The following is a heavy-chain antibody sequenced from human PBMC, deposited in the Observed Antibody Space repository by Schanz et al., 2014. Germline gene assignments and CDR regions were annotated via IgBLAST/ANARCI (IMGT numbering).Heavy chain of an antibody. CDR1: GYTFTGYH. CDR3: ARAIRNQLLSDN. J-gene: IGHJ4*02. Sequence: QVQLVQSGAEVKKPGASVKVSCKASGYTFTGYHMHWVRQAPGQGLEWMGWMNPNSGTTGYAQKFQGRVIMTRDTSISTAYMELSSLRSEDTAVYYCARAIRNQLLSDNWGQGTLVTVSS. D-gene: IGHD2-2*01. V-gene: IGHV1-8*02. CDR2: MNPNSGTT.